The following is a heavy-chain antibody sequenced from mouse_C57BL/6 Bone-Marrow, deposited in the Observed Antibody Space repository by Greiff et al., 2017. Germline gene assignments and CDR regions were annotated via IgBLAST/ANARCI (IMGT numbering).Heavy chain of an antibody. V-gene: IGHV1-63*01. Sequence: QVQLKQSGAELVRPGTSVKMSCKASGYTFTTYWIGWAKQRPGHGLEWIGDIYPGGGYTNYNEKFKGKATLTADKSSSTAYMQFSSLTSEDSAIYYCATYYGNSYFDYWGQGTTLTVSS. D-gene: IGHD2-10*01. CDR3: ATYYGNSYFDY. J-gene: IGHJ2*01. CDR2: IYPGGGYT. CDR1: GYTFTTYW.